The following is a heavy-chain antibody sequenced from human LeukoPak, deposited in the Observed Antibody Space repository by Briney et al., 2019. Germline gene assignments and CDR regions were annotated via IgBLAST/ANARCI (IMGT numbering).Heavy chain of an antibody. J-gene: IGHJ3*02. CDR2: ISYIGST. V-gene: IGHV4-59*11. D-gene: IGHD4-17*01. CDR3: ARDPTTVTKGLDI. CDR1: GGSFSSHY. Sequence: SETLSLTCTVSGGSFSSHYWSWIRQPPGKGLEWIGYISYIGSTNYNPSLKSRVTISVDTSKNQFSLKLSSVTAADTAVYYCARDPTTVTKGLDIWGQGTMVTVSS.